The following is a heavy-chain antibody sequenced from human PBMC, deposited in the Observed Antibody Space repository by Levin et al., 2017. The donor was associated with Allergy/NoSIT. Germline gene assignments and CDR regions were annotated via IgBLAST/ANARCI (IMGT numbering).Heavy chain of an antibody. CDR1: GYTFRDYY. CDR3: ARHGDYGSGSYDLYYYYFSMDV. J-gene: IGHJ6*04. CDR2: INPNSGGT. Sequence: ASVKVSCKASGYTFRDYYIQWVRQAPGQGLEWMGWINPNSGGTNYAQKFQGRLTMTTDTSISTVYMELSSLRSDDTAVYYCARHGDYGSGSYDLYYYYFSMDVWGRGTAVTVSS. V-gene: IGHV1-2*02. D-gene: IGHD3-10*01.